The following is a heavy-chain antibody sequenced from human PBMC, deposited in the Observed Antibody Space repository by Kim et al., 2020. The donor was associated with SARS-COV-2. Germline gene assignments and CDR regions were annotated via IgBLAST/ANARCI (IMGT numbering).Heavy chain of an antibody. CDR2: ISYDGSNK. CDR3: AKDSFKQLWFYGMDV. CDR1: GFTFSSYG. J-gene: IGHJ6*02. Sequence: GGSLRLSCAASGFTFSSYGMHWVRQAPGKGLEWVAVISYDGSNKYYADSVKGRFTISRDNSKNTLYLQMNSLRAEDTAVYYCAKDSFKQLWFYGMDVWGQGTTVTVSS. D-gene: IGHD5-18*01. V-gene: IGHV3-30*18.